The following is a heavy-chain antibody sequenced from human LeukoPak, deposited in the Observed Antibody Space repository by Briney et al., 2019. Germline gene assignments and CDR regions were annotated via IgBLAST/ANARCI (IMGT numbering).Heavy chain of an antibody. CDR3: ATSYGSGSYSPSYGMDV. V-gene: IGHV3-53*01. CDR2: IYSGGST. CDR1: GFTVSSNY. J-gene: IGHJ6*02. Sequence: GGSLRLSCAASGFTVSSNYMSWVRQAPGKGLEWVSVIYSGGSTYYADSVKGRYTISRDNSKNTLYLQMNSLRAEDTAVYYCATSYGSGSYSPSYGMDVWGQGTTVTVSS. D-gene: IGHD3-10*01.